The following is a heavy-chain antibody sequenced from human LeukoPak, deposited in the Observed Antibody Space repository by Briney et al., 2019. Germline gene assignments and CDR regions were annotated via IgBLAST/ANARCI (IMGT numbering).Heavy chain of an antibody. CDR1: GFAFSSYG. Sequence: PGGSLRLSCAASGFAFSSYGMHWVRQAPGKGLEWVAVISYDGSNKYYADSVKGRFTISRDNSKNTLYLQMNSLRAEDTAVYYCARDYYDSSGYYQVSYWGQGTLVTASS. CDR3: ARDYYDSSGYYQVSY. D-gene: IGHD3-22*01. J-gene: IGHJ4*02. CDR2: ISYDGSNK. V-gene: IGHV3-30*03.